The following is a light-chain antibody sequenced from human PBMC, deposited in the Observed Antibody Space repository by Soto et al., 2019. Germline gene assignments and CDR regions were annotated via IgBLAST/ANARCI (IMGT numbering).Light chain of an antibody. CDR1: QSVTSSY. CDR2: AAS. J-gene: IGKJ4*01. Sequence: EIVLTQSPGTLSLSPGERATLSCRASQSVTSSYLAWFQQKPGQAPRLLIYAASSRATGIPDRFSGSGSGTDFTLTISRLEPEDFAVYYCQQRDTWPLTFGGGTKVDFK. V-gene: IGKV3D-20*02. CDR3: QQRDTWPLT.